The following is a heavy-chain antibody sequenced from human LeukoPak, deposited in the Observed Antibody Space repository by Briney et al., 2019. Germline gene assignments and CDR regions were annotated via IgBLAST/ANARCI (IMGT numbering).Heavy chain of an antibody. J-gene: IGHJ4*02. CDR1: GFTFSSYG. CDR2: ISYDGSNK. V-gene: IGHV3-30*18. D-gene: IGHD3-22*01. CDR3: AKDSLYYYDSSGYYHDY. Sequence: SGGSLRLSCAASGFTFSSYGMHWVRQAPGKGLEWVAVISYDGSNKYYADSVKGRFTISRDNSKNTLYLQMNSLRAEDTAVYYCAKDSLYYYDSSGYYHDYWGQGTLVTVSS.